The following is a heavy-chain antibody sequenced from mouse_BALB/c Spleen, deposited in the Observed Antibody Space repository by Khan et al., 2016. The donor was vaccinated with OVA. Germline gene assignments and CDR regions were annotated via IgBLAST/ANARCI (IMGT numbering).Heavy chain of an antibody. CDR3: ARSAI. V-gene: IGHV5-6-3*01. Sequence: EVELVESGGGIVQPGGSLKRSCAASSFTISSYGMSSVRQTPDKRLELVATIDSNGGSTDYPDSVKRRVTISGDNAKNAPYLQLRSLTSEDTAMYYCARSAIWGQGTTLTVSA. CDR1: SFTISSYG. J-gene: IGHJ2*01. D-gene: IGHD2-12*01. CDR2: IDSNGGST.